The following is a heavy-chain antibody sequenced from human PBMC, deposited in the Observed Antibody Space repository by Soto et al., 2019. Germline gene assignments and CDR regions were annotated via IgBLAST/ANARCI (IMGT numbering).Heavy chain of an antibody. CDR2: INAGNGNT. V-gene: IGHV1-3*01. CDR3: AREGGKQWPFPHYYFDY. CDR1: GYTFTSYA. Sequence: QVQLVQSGAEVKKPGASVKVSCKASGYTFTSYAMHWVRQAPGQRLEWMGWINAGNGNTKYSRKFQGRVTITRDTSASTAYMELSSLRSEDTAVYYCAREGGKQWPFPHYYFDYWGQGTLVTVSS. D-gene: IGHD6-19*01. J-gene: IGHJ4*02.